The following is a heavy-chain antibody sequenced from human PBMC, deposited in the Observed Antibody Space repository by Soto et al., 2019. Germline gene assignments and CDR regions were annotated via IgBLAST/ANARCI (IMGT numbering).Heavy chain of an antibody. CDR3: ERDQDCSRLFYGMDV. D-gene: IGHD6-13*01. CDR2: IYYSGST. CDR1: GGSISSGGYY. V-gene: IGHV4-31*03. Sequence: QVQLQESGPGLVKPSQTLSLTCTVSGGSISSGGYYWSWIRQHPGKGLEWIGYIYYSGSTYYNPPRERRVTIPVDTYKNQSSLKLRSVTAADTAVYYCERDQDCSRLFYGMDVRGQGSTVCVSS. J-gene: IGHJ6*02.